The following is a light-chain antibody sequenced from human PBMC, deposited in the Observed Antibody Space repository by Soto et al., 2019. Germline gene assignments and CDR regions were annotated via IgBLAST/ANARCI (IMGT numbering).Light chain of an antibody. CDR3: QQRTNSPPWT. V-gene: IGKV3-11*01. J-gene: IGKJ1*01. Sequence: EIVLTQSPATLSLSPGEGASLSCRASQNISTYLAWYQQRPGQVPRLLIYGVSKRAPAIPPRFSGSGSGIDFTLSVSGLETEDFATYYCQQRTNSPPWTFGQGTRVELK. CDR1: QNISTY. CDR2: GVS.